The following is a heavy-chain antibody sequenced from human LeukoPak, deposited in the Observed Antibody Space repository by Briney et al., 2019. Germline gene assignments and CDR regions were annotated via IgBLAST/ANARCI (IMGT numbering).Heavy chain of an antibody. CDR3: ARQGGDSSSWHPIDY. Sequence: GESLKISCKGSGYSFTSQWIGWVRQMPGKGLECMGIIYPGDSGTRYSPSFQGQVTISADKSISTAYLHWSSLKASDTAIYYCARQGGDSSSWHPIDYWGQGTLVTVSS. CDR2: IYPGDSGT. V-gene: IGHV5-51*01. D-gene: IGHD6-13*01. CDR1: GYSFTSQW. J-gene: IGHJ4*02.